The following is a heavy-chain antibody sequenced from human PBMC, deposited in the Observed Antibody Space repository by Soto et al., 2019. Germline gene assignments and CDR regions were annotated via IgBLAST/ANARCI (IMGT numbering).Heavy chain of an antibody. Sequence: QVQLVQSGAEVKKPGSSVKVSCKASGGTFSSYALSWVRQAPGQGREWMGGIIPIFGPAKYAQKFQGRVTITADESTSTAYMELSSLKSEDTAVYYCAVADVYDYDSSESPLDICGQGTMVTVSS. CDR2: IIPIFGPA. D-gene: IGHD3-22*01. CDR1: GGTFSSYA. V-gene: IGHV1-69*01. CDR3: AVADVYDYDSSESPLDI. J-gene: IGHJ3*02.